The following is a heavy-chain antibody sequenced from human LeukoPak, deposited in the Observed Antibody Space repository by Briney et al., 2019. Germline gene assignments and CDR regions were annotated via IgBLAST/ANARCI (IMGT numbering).Heavy chain of an antibody. Sequence: GESLKISCKISGYRLTNNWIGWVRQVPGKGLEWMGIIYPGDSDTRYSPSFQGQVTISADKSISTAYLQWSSLKASDTAMYYCAIFDFLFGEIDNWFDPWGQGTQVTVSS. V-gene: IGHV5-51*01. D-gene: IGHD3-16*01. J-gene: IGHJ5*02. CDR2: IYPGDSDT. CDR3: AIFDFLFGEIDNWFDP. CDR1: GYRLTNNW.